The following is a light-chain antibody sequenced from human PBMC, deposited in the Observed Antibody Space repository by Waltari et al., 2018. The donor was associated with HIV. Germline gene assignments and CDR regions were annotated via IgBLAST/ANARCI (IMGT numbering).Light chain of an antibody. CDR2: KVS. CDR1: ISALGTYNF. CDR3: SSYTRDSRFV. J-gene: IGLJ1*01. V-gene: IGLV2-14*01. Sequence: QSALTQPASVSGAPEPSIPLACTGTISALGTYNFVSWYQHHPGKAPKHLFYKVSSRASEVSNRFSSSKSSNTASLTSAGLQADDDADYYCSSYTRDSRFVFGTRTTVTVL.